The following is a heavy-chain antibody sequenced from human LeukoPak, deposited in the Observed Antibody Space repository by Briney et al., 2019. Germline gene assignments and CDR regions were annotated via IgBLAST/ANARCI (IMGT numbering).Heavy chain of an antibody. CDR3: ASPLWGLFDY. Sequence: PGRSLRLSCAASGFTFSSYGMHWVRQAPGKGLEWVAVISYDGSNKYYADSVKGRFTISRDNSKNTLYLQMNSLRAEDTAVYYCASPLWGLFDYWGQGTLVTVSS. V-gene: IGHV3-30*03. J-gene: IGHJ4*02. CDR2: ISYDGSNK. D-gene: IGHD3-16*01. CDR1: GFTFSSYG.